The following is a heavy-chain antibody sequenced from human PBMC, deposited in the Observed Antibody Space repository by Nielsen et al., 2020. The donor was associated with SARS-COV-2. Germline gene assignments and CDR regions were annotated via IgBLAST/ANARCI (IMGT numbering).Heavy chain of an antibody. CDR2: INTNTGNP. Sequence: ASVKVSCKTSGYTFNIYAVSWVRQAPGQGLEWMGWINTNTGNPTYAQGFTGRFVFSLDTSVSTAYLQISSLKAEDTAVYYCARDSPAHLRWAHSYWGQGTLVTVSS. V-gene: IGHV7-4-1*02. CDR3: ARDSPAHLRWAHSY. CDR1: GYTFNIYA. J-gene: IGHJ4*02. D-gene: IGHD4-23*01.